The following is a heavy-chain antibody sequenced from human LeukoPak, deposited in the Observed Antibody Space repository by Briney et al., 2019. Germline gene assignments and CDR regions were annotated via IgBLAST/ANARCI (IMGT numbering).Heavy chain of an antibody. CDR2: ITLNSGDT. Sequence: ASVKVSCKASGFTFTGYYMHWVRQAPGQGLEWMGWITLNSGDTKYAQKFQGRVTMTSVTSITTAYMELSRLKFDDTAMYYCAREGELGLNDWGQGTLVTVSS. D-gene: IGHD7-27*01. CDR1: GFTFTGYY. CDR3: AREGELGLND. V-gene: IGHV1-2*02. J-gene: IGHJ4*02.